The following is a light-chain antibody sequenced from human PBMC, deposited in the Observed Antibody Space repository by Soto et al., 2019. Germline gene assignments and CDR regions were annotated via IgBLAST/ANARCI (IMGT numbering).Light chain of an antibody. V-gene: IGLV2-14*01. Sequence: QSALTRPASVSGSPGQSITISCTGTSSDVGGYNYVSWYQQHPGKAPKLMIYDVSNRPSGVSNRFSGSKSGNTASLTISGLQPEDEADYYCSSYTSSRTFYVFGTGTKVTVL. CDR2: DVS. CDR1: SSDVGGYNY. CDR3: SSYTSSRTFYV. J-gene: IGLJ1*01.